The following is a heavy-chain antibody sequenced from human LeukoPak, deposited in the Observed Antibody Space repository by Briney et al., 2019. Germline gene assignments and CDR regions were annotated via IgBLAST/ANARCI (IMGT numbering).Heavy chain of an antibody. CDR3: AGDRSGSSSWYEV. J-gene: IGHJ6*02. CDR1: GFTVSSIY. Sequence: GGSLRLSCAASGFTVSSIYMSWVRQAPGKGLEWVSVIYSGGSTYYADSVKGRFTISRDNSKNTLYLQMNSLRAEDTAVYYCAGDRSGSSSWYEVWGQGTTVTVSS. D-gene: IGHD6-13*01. CDR2: IYSGGST. V-gene: IGHV3-66*01.